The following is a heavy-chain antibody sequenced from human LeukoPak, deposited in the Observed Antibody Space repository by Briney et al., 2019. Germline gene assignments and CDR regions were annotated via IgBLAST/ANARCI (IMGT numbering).Heavy chain of an antibody. CDR3: ARHPLDIVYFDY. CDR2: IYYSGST. CDR1: GGSISSYY. J-gene: IGHJ4*02. Sequence: SETLSLTCTVSGGSISSYYWSWIRQPPGKGLEWIGYIYYSGSTNYNPSLKSRVTISVDTSKTQFSLKLSSVTAADTAVYYCARHPLDIVYFDYWGQGTLVTVSS. V-gene: IGHV4-59*08. D-gene: IGHD2-2*03.